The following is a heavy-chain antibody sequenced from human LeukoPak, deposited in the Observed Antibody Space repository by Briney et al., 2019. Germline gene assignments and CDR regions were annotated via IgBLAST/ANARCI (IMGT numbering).Heavy chain of an antibody. J-gene: IGHJ4*02. CDR2: ISYDGSNK. V-gene: IGHV3-30-3*01. CDR1: GFTFSSYA. CDR3: ARPGQVFEPKDYFDY. Sequence: GGSLRLSCAASGFTFSSYAMHWVRQAPGKGLEWVAVISYDGSNKYYADSVKGRFTISRDNSKNTLYLQMNSLRAEDTAVYYCARPGQVFEPKDYFDYWGQGTLVTVSS.